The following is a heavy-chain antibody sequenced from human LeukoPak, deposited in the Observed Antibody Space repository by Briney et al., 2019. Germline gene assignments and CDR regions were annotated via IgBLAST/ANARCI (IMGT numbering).Heavy chain of an antibody. CDR3: ARDNPRSHYYYMDV. CDR1: GFTFSSYW. J-gene: IGHJ6*03. D-gene: IGHD1-14*01. V-gene: IGHV3-7*01. Sequence: PGGSLRLSCAASGFTFSSYWMSWVRQAPGKGLEWVANIKQDGSEKYYVDSVKGRFTISRDNAKNSLYLQMNSLRAEDTAVYYCARDNPRSHYYYMDVWGKGTTVTVSS. CDR2: IKQDGSEK.